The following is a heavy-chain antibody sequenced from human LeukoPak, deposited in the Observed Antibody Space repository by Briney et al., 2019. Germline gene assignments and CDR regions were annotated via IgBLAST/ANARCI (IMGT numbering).Heavy chain of an antibody. CDR2: IYYSGST. Sequence: SETLSLTCTVSGGSISSSSYYWGWIRQPPGKGLEWIGSIYYSGSTYYNPSLKSRVTISVDTSKNQFSLKLSSVTAADTAVYYCAESHSGSYWPYYYGMDVWGQGTTVTVSS. CDR1: GGSISSSSYY. J-gene: IGHJ6*02. V-gene: IGHV4-39*07. CDR3: AESHSGSYWPYYYGMDV. D-gene: IGHD1-26*01.